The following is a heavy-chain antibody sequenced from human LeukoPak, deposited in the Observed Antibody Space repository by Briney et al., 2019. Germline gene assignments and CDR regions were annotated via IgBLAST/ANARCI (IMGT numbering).Heavy chain of an antibody. J-gene: IGHJ5*02. CDR2: ISSSSSYI. V-gene: IGHV3-21*01. CDR1: GFTFSSYS. Sequence: GGSLRLSCAASGFTFSSYSMNWVRQAPGKGLEWVSSISSSSSYIYYADSVKGRFTISRDNAKNSLYLQMNSLRAEDTAVYYCASAREWGLLRTWGQGTLVTVSS. D-gene: IGHD3-22*01. CDR3: ASAREWGLLRT.